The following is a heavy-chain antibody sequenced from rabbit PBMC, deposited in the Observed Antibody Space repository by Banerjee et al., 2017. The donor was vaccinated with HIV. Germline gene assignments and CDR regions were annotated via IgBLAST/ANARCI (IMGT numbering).Heavy chain of an antibody. V-gene: IGHV1S45*01. CDR1: GFSFSSSYW. D-gene: IGHD4-1*01. CDR3: ARDPIVMAGVGYDL. CDR2: IYPGSSDST. J-gene: IGHJ6*01. Sequence: QEQLVESGGDLVKPEGSLTLTCTASGFSFSSSYWICWVRQAPGKGLEWIACIYPGSSDSTNYASWAKGRFTISKTSSTTVTLQMTSLTAADTATYFCARDPIVMAGVGYDLWGPGTLVTVS.